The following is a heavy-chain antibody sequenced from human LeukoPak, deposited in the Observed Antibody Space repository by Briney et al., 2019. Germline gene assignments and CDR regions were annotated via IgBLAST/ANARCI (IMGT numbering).Heavy chain of an antibody. Sequence: GGSLRLSCAASGFTFSDYYMSWIRQAPGKGLEWVSYISSSGSTIYYADSVKGRFTISRDNAKNSLYLQMNSLRAEGTAVYYCARGRAHDFWSGYYTDFDYWGQGTLVTVSS. D-gene: IGHD3-3*01. V-gene: IGHV3-11*01. J-gene: IGHJ4*02. CDR3: ARGRAHDFWSGYYTDFDY. CDR1: GFTFSDYY. CDR2: ISSSGSTI.